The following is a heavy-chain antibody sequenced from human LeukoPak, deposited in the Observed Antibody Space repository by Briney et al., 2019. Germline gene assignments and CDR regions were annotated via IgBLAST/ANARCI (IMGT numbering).Heavy chain of an antibody. CDR2: ISSGSDTI. CDR1: GFTFSSYS. D-gene: IGHD2-2*01. J-gene: IGHJ4*02. V-gene: IGHV3-48*04. Sequence: GGSLRLSCAVSGFTFSSYSMNWVRQAPGKGLEWVSYISSGSDTIYYADSVKGRFTISRDNAKNSLYLQMNSLRAEDTAVYYCARDTRGESDYWGQGTLVTVSS. CDR3: ARDTRGESDY.